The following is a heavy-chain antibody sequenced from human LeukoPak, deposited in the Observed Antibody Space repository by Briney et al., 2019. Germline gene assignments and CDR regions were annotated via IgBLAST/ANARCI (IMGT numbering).Heavy chain of an antibody. CDR1: RGSFSGYY. CDR2: IYYSGST. Sequence: PSETLSLTCTVYRGSFSGYYWSWIRQPPGKGLEWIGNIYYSGSTYYNPSLKSRVTISVDTSKNQFSLKLSSVTAADTAVYYCAREMQDKSLQWIGELKKYYYYYMDVWGKGTTVIVSS. V-gene: IGHV4-34*01. CDR3: AREMQDKSLQWIGELKKYYYYYMDV. J-gene: IGHJ6*03. D-gene: IGHD3-10*01.